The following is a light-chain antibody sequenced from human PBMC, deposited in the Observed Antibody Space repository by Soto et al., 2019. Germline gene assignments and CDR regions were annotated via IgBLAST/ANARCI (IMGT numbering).Light chain of an antibody. CDR3: LQDHNYPFT. CDR1: LGIRDD. Sequence: AIQMTQSPSSLSASEGDRVTITCRASLGIRDDLGWYQQKPGKAPKLLIYAASSLQSGVPSRFSGSGSGTEFTLTISSLQPEDFATYYCLQDHNYPFTFGPGTKVDIK. V-gene: IGKV1-6*01. CDR2: AAS. J-gene: IGKJ3*01.